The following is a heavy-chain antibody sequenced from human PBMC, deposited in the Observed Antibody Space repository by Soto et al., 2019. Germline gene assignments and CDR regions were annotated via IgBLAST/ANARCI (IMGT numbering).Heavy chain of an antibody. Sequence: QVQLQESGPGLVKPSQTLSLTCTVSGGSISSGNYYWSWIRQHPGKGLEWIGYIYYSGSTYYNPSLRRRVTISVDTSKNRFSLKLSSVTAADTAVYYCARMTVVVAGRSNWFDPWCQGTLVSVPS. V-gene: IGHV4-31*03. CDR1: GGSISSGNYY. CDR2: IYYSGST. J-gene: IGHJ5*02. CDR3: ARMTVVVAGRSNWFDP. D-gene: IGHD2-15*01.